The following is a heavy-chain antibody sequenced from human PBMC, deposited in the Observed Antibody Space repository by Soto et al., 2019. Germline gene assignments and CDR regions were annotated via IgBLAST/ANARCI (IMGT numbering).Heavy chain of an antibody. V-gene: IGHV1-58*01. J-gene: IGHJ6*02. D-gene: IGHD2-2*01. CDR1: GFTFTSSA. CDR2: IVVGSGNT. Sequence: KNPPASVKVSCKASGFTFTSSAVQWVRQARGQRLEWIGWIVVGSGNTNYAQKFQERVTITRDMSTSTAYMELSSLRSEDTAVYYCAADPPRYCSSTSCYSSYGMDVWGQGTTVTVSS. CDR3: AADPPRYCSSTSCYSSYGMDV.